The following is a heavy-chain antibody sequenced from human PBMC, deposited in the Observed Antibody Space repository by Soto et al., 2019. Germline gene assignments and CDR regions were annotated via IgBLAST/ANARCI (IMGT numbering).Heavy chain of an antibody. Sequence: ASVKVSCKASGYTFTGYYMHWVRQAPGQGLEWMGWINPNSGGTNYAQKFQGLVTMTRDTSISTAYMELSSLRAEDTAVYYCAHYCISTRCYGPVFDYWGQGTPVTVSS. CDR2: INPNSGGT. CDR3: AHYCISTRCYGPVFDY. V-gene: IGHV1-2*04. CDR1: GYTFTGYY. J-gene: IGHJ4*02. D-gene: IGHD2-2*01.